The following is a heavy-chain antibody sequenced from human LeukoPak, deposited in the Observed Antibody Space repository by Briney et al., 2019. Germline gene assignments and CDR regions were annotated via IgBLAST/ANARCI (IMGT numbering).Heavy chain of an antibody. Sequence: PGGSLRLSCAASGFTFSSYSMNWVRQAPGKGLEWVSSISSSSSYIYYADSVKGRFTISRNNAKNSLYLQMNSLRAEDTAAYYCARYCSGGSCYHRDYYGMDVWGQGTTVTVSS. CDR2: ISSSSSYI. J-gene: IGHJ6*02. CDR1: GFTFSSYS. CDR3: ARYCSGGSCYHRDYYGMDV. D-gene: IGHD2-15*01. V-gene: IGHV3-21*01.